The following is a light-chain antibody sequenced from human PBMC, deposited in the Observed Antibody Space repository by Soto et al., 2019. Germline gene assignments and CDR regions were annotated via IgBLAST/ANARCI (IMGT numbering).Light chain of an antibody. J-gene: IGLJ1*01. V-gene: IGLV2-14*01. CDR3: SSYTGSSLYV. CDR1: SSDVGGYNY. Sequence: QFVLAQPASMSGSSGQSITLPCTGTSSDVGGYNYVSWYQQHPGKAPNLMIYEVSNRPSGVSNRFSGSKTANTASLIISCLQAADEADYYCSSYTGSSLYVFGTGTKVTVL. CDR2: EVS.